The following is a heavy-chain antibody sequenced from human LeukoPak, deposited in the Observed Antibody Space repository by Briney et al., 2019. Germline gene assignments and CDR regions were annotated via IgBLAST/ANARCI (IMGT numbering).Heavy chain of an antibody. J-gene: IGHJ4*02. CDR1: GFTFDDYA. CDR3: AKDMAAYYYASGNIDY. CDR2: ISWDGGGT. D-gene: IGHD3-10*01. V-gene: IGHV3-43D*03. Sequence: GGALRLSCAASGFTFDDYAMHWVRQAPGKGLEWVSLISWDGGGTYYADTVKGRFTISRDNSKNSLYLQMNSLRAEDTALYYCAKDMAAYYYASGNIDYWGQGTLVTVSS.